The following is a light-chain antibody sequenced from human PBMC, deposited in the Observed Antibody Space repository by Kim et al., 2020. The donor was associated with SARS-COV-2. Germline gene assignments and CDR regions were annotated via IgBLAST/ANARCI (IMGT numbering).Light chain of an antibody. V-gene: IGLV3-19*01. CDR2: GKN. CDR1: RLRSYY. J-gene: IGLJ2*01. CDR3: NSRDSSTNHLVVR. Sequence: GQTVTITCQGDRLRSYYASWYQQKPGQAPILVIYGKNNRPSGIPDRFSGSSSGNTASLTITGAQAEDEADYYCNSRDSSTNHLVVRFGGGTQRPS.